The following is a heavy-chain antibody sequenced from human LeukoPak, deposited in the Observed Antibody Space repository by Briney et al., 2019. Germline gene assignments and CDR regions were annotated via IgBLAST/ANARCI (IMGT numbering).Heavy chain of an antibody. CDR1: GASVSGSAS. D-gene: IGHD1-1*01. Sequence: SQTLSLTCAISGASVSGSASWNWIRQSPSRGLEWLGRTYYRSKWYSEYATSVKSRININADTSENQFSLQLNSVIPEDTAVYYCARDPDSSNEWGPFDPWGQGTLVTVSS. J-gene: IGHJ5*02. CDR2: TYYRSKWYS. CDR3: ARDPDSSNEWGPFDP. V-gene: IGHV6-1*01.